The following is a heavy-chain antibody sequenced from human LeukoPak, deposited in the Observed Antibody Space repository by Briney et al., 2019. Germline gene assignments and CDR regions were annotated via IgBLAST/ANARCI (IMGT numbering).Heavy chain of an antibody. J-gene: IGHJ4*02. CDR2: ISGSGGST. V-gene: IGHV3-23*01. CDR3: VARALDY. Sequence: PGGSLRLSCAVSGFTFSTYAMSWVRQAPGKGLEWVSTISGSGGSTYYADSVKGRFTISRDNSRNTLYLQMSSLYYCANPEMTGVARALDYWGQGTLVTVSS. D-gene: IGHD3-10*01. CDR1: GFTFSTYA.